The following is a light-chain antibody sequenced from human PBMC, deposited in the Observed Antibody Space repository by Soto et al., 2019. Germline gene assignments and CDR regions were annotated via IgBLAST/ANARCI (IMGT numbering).Light chain of an antibody. J-gene: IGKJ4*01. CDR1: QSVGNN. V-gene: IGKV3-15*01. CDR3: QQYSHWPLT. Sequence: EIVMTQSPVTLSVSPGGRATLSCRASQSVGNNLAWYQQKPGQAPRLLIYAASSRATGLSARFTGSGSGTEFTLTVDSLQSEDFAVYFCQQYSHWPLTFGGGIKVELK. CDR2: AAS.